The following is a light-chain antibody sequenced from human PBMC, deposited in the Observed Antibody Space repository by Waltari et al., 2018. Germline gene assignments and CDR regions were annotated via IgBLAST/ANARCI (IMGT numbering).Light chain of an antibody. CDR1: SSDIGSYNY. V-gene: IGLV2-14*03. Sequence: QSALTQPASVSGSPGQSITISCTGTSSDIGSYNYVSLYQQHPGKAPKLIIYDVTQRPSGVSNRFSGSKSGNTASLTISGLQAEDEADYYCSSYMDSTTLELFGGGTSLTVL. CDR2: DVT. CDR3: SSYMDSTTLEL. J-gene: IGLJ2*01.